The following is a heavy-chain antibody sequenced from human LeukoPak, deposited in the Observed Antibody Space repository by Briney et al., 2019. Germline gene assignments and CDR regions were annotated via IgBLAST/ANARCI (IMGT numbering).Heavy chain of an antibody. CDR1: GFAFSSYA. J-gene: IGHJ6*02. Sequence: GGSLRLSCAASGFAFSSYAMSWVRQAPGKGLEWVANIKQDGSEKYYVDSVKGRFTISRDHAKNSLYLQMNSLRAEDTAVYYCARGEVVAFYYYYGMDVWGQGTTVTVSS. D-gene: IGHD2-15*01. CDR3: ARGEVVAFYYYYGMDV. CDR2: IKQDGSEK. V-gene: IGHV3-7*01.